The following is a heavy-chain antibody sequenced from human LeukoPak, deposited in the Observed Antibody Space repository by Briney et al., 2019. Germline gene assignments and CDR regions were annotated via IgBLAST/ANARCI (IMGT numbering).Heavy chain of an antibody. V-gene: IGHV3-30-3*01. CDR2: ISYDGSNK. Sequence: GRSLRLSCAASGFTFSSYAMHWVRQAPGKGLEWVAVISYDGSNKYYADSVKGRFTISRDNSKNTLYLQMNSLGAEDTAVYYCAIGRMDVWGQGTTVTVSS. J-gene: IGHJ6*02. CDR1: GFTFSSYA. CDR3: AIGRMDV.